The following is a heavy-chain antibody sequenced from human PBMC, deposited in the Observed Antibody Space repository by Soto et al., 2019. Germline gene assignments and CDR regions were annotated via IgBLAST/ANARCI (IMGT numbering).Heavy chain of an antibody. CDR2: IGTAGDT. V-gene: IGHV3-13*04. Sequence: GGSLRLSCSASGFTFSSYDMHWVRQGPGKGLEWVSAIGTAGDTNYAGSVKGRFTISRENAKNSLYLQMNSLRAGDTAIYFCARATGPTLLDYWGQGTLVTVSS. CDR1: GFTFSSYD. CDR3: ARATGPTLLDY. J-gene: IGHJ4*02.